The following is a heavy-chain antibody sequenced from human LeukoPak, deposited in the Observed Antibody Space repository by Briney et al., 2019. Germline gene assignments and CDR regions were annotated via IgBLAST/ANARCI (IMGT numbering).Heavy chain of an antibody. CDR1: GGSISSYY. V-gene: IGHV4-59*01. D-gene: IGHD6-13*01. Sequence: SETLSLTCTVSGGSISSYYWSWIRQPPGKGLEWIGYIYYSGSTKYNPSLKSRVTISVDTSKNQFSLKLSSVTAADTAVYYCAREAAAGTIWYYYYMDVWGKGATVTVSS. J-gene: IGHJ6*03. CDR3: AREAAAGTIWYYYYMDV. CDR2: IYYSGST.